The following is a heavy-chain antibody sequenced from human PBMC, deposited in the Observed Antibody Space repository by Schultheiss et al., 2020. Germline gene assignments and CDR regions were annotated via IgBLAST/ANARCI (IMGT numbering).Heavy chain of an antibody. CDR3: ARDRNYGDYGDAFDI. CDR1: GYTFTSYD. V-gene: IGHV1-2*04. CDR2: INPISGDT. D-gene: IGHD4-17*01. Sequence: ASVKVSCKASGYTFTSYDINWVRQAPGQGLEWMGCINPISGDTNSTQNFQGWVTMTRDTSISTAYMELSRLRSDDTAVYYCARDRNYGDYGDAFDIWGQGTMVTVSS. J-gene: IGHJ3*02.